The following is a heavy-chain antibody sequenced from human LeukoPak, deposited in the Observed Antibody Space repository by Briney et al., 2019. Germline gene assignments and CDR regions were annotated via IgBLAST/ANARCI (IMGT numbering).Heavy chain of an antibody. CDR2: IYYSGST. CDR1: GGSISSYY. Sequence: SETLSLTCTVSGGSISSYYWSWIRQPPGKGLEWIGYIYYSGSTNYNPSLKSRVTISVDTSKNQFSLKLSSVTAADTAVYYCARGPPYYDFWSGYFYFDYWGQGTLVTVSS. J-gene: IGHJ4*02. CDR3: ARGPPYYDFWSGYFYFDY. V-gene: IGHV4-59*01. D-gene: IGHD3-3*01.